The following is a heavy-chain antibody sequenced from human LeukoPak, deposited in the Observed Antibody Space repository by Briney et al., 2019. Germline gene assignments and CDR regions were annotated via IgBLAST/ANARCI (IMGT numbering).Heavy chain of an antibody. Sequence: GGSLRLSCAASGFTFSSYAMSWVRQAPGKGLEWVSAISGSGGGSGGSTYYADSVKGRFTISRDNSKNTLYLQMNSLRAEDTAVYYCAREGDRGVVVADYFDFWGQGTVVTVSS. D-gene: IGHD5-12*01. V-gene: IGHV3-23*01. J-gene: IGHJ4*02. CDR3: AREGDRGVVVADYFDF. CDR2: ISGSGGGSGGST. CDR1: GFTFSSYA.